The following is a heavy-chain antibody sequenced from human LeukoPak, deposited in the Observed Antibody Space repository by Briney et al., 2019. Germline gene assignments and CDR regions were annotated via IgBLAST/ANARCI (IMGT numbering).Heavy chain of an antibody. V-gene: IGHV4-34*01. D-gene: IGHD6-13*01. CDR2: INRSGST. Sequence: PSETLSLTCAVYGGSLSGYYWSWIRQPPGKGLEWIGEINRSGSTNYNPSLKSRVTTSVDTSKNQFSLKLSSVTAADTAVYYCARDPSSSWYQGGFDYWGQGTLVTVSS. CDR1: GGSLSGYY. J-gene: IGHJ4*02. CDR3: ARDPSSSWYQGGFDY.